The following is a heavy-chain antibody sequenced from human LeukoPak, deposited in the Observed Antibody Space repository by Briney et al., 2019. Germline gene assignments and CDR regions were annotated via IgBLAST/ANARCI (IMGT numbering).Heavy chain of an antibody. D-gene: IGHD3-3*01. CDR1: GFTFSSYW. V-gene: IGHV3-7*01. Sequence: GSLRLSCAASGFTFSSYWMSWVRQAPGKGLEWVANIKQDGSEKYYVDSVKGRFTISRDNAKNSLYLQMNSLRAEDTGVYYCARGAGFLEWLSHMDVWGKGTTVTVSS. CDR2: IKQDGSEK. CDR3: ARGAGFLEWLSHMDV. J-gene: IGHJ6*03.